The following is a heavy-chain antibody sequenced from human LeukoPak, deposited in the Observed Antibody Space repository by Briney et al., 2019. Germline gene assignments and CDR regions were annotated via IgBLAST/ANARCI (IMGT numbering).Heavy chain of an antibody. Sequence: PSETLSLTXAVSGYSISSGYYWGWIRQPPGKGLEWIGSIYHSGSTYYNPSLKSRVTISVDTSKNQFSLKLSSVTAADTAVYYCARRRYGSGSYYFDYWGQGTLVTVSS. J-gene: IGHJ4*02. V-gene: IGHV4-38-2*01. D-gene: IGHD3-10*01. CDR1: GYSISSGYY. CDR2: IYHSGST. CDR3: ARRRYGSGSYYFDY.